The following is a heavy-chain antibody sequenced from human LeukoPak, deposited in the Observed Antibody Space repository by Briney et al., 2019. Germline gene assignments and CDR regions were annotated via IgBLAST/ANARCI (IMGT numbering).Heavy chain of an antibody. CDR2: IYYSGST. CDR3: ARANYFDY. Sequence: SETLSLTCTVSGGSISGYYWSWLRQPPGKRLEWIGYIYYSGSTNYNPSLKSRVTISVDTSKNQFSLKLSSVTAADTAVYYCARANYFDYWGQGTLVTVSS. J-gene: IGHJ4*02. V-gene: IGHV4-59*01. CDR1: GGSISGYY.